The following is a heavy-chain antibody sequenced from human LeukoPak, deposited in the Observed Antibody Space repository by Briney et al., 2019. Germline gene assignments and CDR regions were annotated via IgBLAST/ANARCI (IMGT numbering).Heavy chain of an antibody. D-gene: IGHD3-16*01. CDR3: ARSMYYYYMDV. CDR2: ISSDGVIT. Sequence: PGGSLRLSCAASGFTFSEYWMHWVRQAPGKGLVWVSRISSDGVITKYADSVKGRFTISRDNAKNTLYVQMNSLRAEDTAVYYCARSMYYYYMDVWGKGTTVTVSS. V-gene: IGHV3-74*03. CDR1: GFTFSEYW. J-gene: IGHJ6*03.